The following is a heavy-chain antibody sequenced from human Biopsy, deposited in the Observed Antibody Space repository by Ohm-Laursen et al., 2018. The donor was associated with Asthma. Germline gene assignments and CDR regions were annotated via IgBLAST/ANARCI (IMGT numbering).Heavy chain of an antibody. V-gene: IGHV1-69*13. Sequence: ASVKVSCKAPGGTFSNFAISWVRQAPGKGLEWLGGIMTVFGKTNYAQKFQGRVTITADESTSTAYMEVTSLRSEDTAVYYCARCQVGYSSGWSLLLKKIYYSGMDVWGQGTAVTVSS. CDR1: GGTFSNFA. CDR2: IMTVFGKT. J-gene: IGHJ6*02. D-gene: IGHD6-19*01. CDR3: ARCQVGYSSGWSLLLKKIYYSGMDV.